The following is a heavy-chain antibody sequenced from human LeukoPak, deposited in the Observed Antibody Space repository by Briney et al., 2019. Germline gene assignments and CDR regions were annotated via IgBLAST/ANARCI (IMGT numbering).Heavy chain of an antibody. CDR3: ARGSTYYESSGQVPFDY. D-gene: IGHD3-22*01. CDR2: IIPIFGTA. V-gene: IGHV1-69*13. Sequence: AASVKVSCKASGGTFSSYAISWVRQAPGQGLEWMGGIIPIFGTANYAQKFQGRVTITADESTSTAYMELSSLRAEDTAVYYCARGSTYYESSGQVPFDYWGQGTLVTVSS. CDR1: GGTFSSYA. J-gene: IGHJ4*02.